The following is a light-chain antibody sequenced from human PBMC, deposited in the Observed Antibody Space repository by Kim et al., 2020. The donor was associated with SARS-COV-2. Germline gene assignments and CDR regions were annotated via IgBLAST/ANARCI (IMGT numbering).Light chain of an antibody. Sequence: DIQMTQSPSTLSASVGDIVTITCRASQTLSGRLAWYQQKPGKAPKLLIFDASTLESGVPSRFRGSGSGTDFILTISSLQPDDSATYYCQHRKTLGQGTKVYIK. CDR3: QHRKT. J-gene: IGKJ1*01. CDR1: QTLSGR. CDR2: DAS. V-gene: IGKV1-5*01.